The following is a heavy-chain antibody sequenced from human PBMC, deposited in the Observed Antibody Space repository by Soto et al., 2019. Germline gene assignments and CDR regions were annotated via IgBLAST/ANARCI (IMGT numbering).Heavy chain of an antibody. V-gene: IGHV3-30-3*01. CDR3: AREYSSSWSAIYYGMDV. D-gene: IGHD6-13*01. J-gene: IGHJ6*02. Sequence: VQLVESGGGLVQPGGSLRLSCAAAGFTFSSYAMHWVRQAPGKGLEWVAVISYDGSNKYYADSVKGRFTISRDNSKNTLYLQMNSLRAEDTAVYYCAREYSSSWSAIYYGMDVWGQGTTVTVSS. CDR2: ISYDGSNK. CDR1: GFTFSSYA.